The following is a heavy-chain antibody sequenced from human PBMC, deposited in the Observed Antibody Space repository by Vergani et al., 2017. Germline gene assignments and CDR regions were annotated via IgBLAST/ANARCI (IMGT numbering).Heavy chain of an antibody. CDR2: IYYSGST. J-gene: IGHJ4*02. CDR3: ARGGRGSYPDY. V-gene: IGHV4-59*01. Sequence: QVQLQESGPGLVKPSETLSLTCTVSGGSISSYYWSWIRQPPGKGLEWIGYIYYSGSTNYNPSLKSRVTISVDTSKNQFSLKLSSVTAADTAVYYCARGGRGSYPDYWGQGTLVTVSS. CDR1: GGSISSYY. D-gene: IGHD3-16*01.